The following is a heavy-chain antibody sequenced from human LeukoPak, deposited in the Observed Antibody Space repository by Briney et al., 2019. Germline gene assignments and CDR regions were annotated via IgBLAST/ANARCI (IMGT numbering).Heavy chain of an antibody. V-gene: IGHV4-59*01. CDR1: GGSISSYY. CDR3: ARHDYGDYGGPYYFDY. D-gene: IGHD4-17*01. Sequence: PSETLSLTCTVSGGSISSYYWSWIRQPPGKGLEWIGYIYYSGSTNYNPSLKSRVTISVDTSKNQFSLKLSSVTAADTAVYYCARHDYGDYGGPYYFDYWGQGTLVTVSS. CDR2: IYYSGST. J-gene: IGHJ4*02.